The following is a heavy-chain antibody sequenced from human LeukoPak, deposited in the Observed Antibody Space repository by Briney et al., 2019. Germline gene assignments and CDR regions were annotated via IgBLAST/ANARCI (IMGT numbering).Heavy chain of an antibody. J-gene: IGHJ4*02. CDR1: GFTFGDYA. CDR3: TRDQTPYY. CDR2: IRSKIYGGTP. Sequence: GGSLRLSCTASGFTFGDYAMTWVRQAPGEGREWVGFIRSKIYGGTPEYAASVKGRLTIPTDDSKGIAYLQMNSLKTEDTAVYYCTRDQTPYYWGQGTLVTVSS. V-gene: IGHV3-49*04.